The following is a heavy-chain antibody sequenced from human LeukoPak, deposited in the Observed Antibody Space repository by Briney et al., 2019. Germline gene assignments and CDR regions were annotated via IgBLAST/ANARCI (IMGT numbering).Heavy chain of an antibody. J-gene: IGHJ6*02. CDR3: ARAAPEYYYYYGMDV. Sequence: GGSLRLSCAASGFTFSSYAMHWVCQAPGKGLERVALISYDGSTKYYADSVKGRFTISRDNSKITLYLQMNSLSAEDTAVYYCARAAPEYYYYYGMDVWGQGTTVTVSS. CDR1: GFTFSSYA. CDR2: ISYDGSTK. D-gene: IGHD1-14*01. V-gene: IGHV3-30*01.